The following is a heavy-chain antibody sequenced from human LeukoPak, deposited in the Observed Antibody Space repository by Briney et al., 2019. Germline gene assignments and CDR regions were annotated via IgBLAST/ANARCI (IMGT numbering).Heavy chain of an antibody. CDR3: VRDRRDGKNLAYHFDF. J-gene: IGHJ4*02. CDR2: MSYDGTSE. V-gene: IGHV3-30-3*01. D-gene: IGHD5-24*01. Sequence: GSLRLSCAASGFTFSSYAMHWVRQAPGKGLEWVAVMSYDGTSEYYADSVRGRFTISKDHSQNMLHLQMNSLRDEDTALYYCVRDRRDGKNLAYHFDFWGQGTLVTVSS. CDR1: GFTFSSYA.